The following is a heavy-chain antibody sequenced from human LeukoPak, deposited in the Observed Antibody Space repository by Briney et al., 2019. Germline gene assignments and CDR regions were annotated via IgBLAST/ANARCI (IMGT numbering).Heavy chain of an antibody. CDR3: ARPGQLGRYYFGY. Sequence: PSETLSLTCAVYGGSFSGYYWSWIRQPPGKGLEWIGEINHSGSTNYNPSLKSRVTISVDTSKNQFSLKLSSVTAADTAVYYCARPGQLGRYYFGYWGQGTLVTVSS. J-gene: IGHJ4*02. CDR1: GGSFSGYY. CDR2: INHSGST. V-gene: IGHV4-34*01. D-gene: IGHD6-13*01.